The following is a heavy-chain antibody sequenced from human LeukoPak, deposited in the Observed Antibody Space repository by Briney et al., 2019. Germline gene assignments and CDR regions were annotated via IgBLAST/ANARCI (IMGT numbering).Heavy chain of an antibody. CDR1: GDSVSSNSAA. Sequence: SQTLSLTCAISGDSVSSNSAAWNWIRQSPSRGLEWLGRTYYRSKWYNDYAVSVKSRITINPDTSKNQFSLQLNSVTPEDTAVYYCARSIRRQQLVQGGNWFDPWGQGTLVTVSS. D-gene: IGHD6-13*01. J-gene: IGHJ5*02. V-gene: IGHV6-1*01. CDR3: ARSIRRQQLVQGGNWFDP. CDR2: TYYRSKWYN.